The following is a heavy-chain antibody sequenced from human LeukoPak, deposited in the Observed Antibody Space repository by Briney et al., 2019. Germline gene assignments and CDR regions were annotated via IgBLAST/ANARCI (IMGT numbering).Heavy chain of an antibody. CDR1: GGTFSSYA. V-gene: IGHV1-69*13. J-gene: IGHJ4*02. D-gene: IGHD2-15*01. Sequence: ASVKVSCKASGGTFSSYAISWVRQAPGQGLEWMGGIIPIFGTANYAQKFQGRVTITADESTSTAYMELSSLRSEDTAVYYCARESRSGGSCYSKEARHFDYWGQGTLVTVSS. CDR2: IIPIFGTA. CDR3: ARESRSGGSCYSKEARHFDY.